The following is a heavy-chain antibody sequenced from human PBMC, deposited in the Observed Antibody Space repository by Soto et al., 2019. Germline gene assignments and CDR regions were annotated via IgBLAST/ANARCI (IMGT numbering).Heavy chain of an antibody. CDR1: GFSLSTSGVG. D-gene: IGHD3-10*01. J-gene: IGHJ6*02. Sequence: SGPTLVNPTQTLTLTCTFSGFSLSTSGVGVGWIRQPPGKALKWLALIYWNDDKRYSPSLKSRLTITKDTSKNQVVLTMTNMDPVDTATYYCAHLTYYYGSGSYKRAMDVWGQGTTVTVSS. V-gene: IGHV2-5*01. CDR3: AHLTYYYGSGSYKRAMDV. CDR2: IYWNDDK.